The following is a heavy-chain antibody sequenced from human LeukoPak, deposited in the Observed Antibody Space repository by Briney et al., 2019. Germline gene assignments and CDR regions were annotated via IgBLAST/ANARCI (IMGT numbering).Heavy chain of an antibody. CDR3: ALGIYYNEHPTSGFDF. CDR1: GFTFTNYG. D-gene: IGHD3-10*01. Sequence: GGSLRLSCAASGFTFTNYGIHWARQAPGKGLEWVSGITYTGGSTFYTDSVKGRFSISRDNSKNTVYLQMSSLRADDTAVYYCALGIYYNEHPTSGFDFWGQGTLVTVSS. CDR2: ITYTGGST. V-gene: IGHV3-23*01. J-gene: IGHJ4*02.